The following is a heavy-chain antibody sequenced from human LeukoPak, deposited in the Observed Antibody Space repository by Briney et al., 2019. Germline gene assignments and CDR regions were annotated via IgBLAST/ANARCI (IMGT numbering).Heavy chain of an antibody. D-gene: IGHD3-22*01. V-gene: IGHV3-43D*03. CDR2: INWDGGST. J-gene: IGHJ4*02. Sequence: GGSLRLSCAASGFTFGDYAMHWVRQAPGKGLEWVSLINWDGGSTYYADSVKGRFTISRDNSKNSLYLQMNSLRAEDTALYYCAKWSYYDSSGYYANYFDYWGQGTLVTVSS. CDR1: GFTFGDYA. CDR3: AKWSYYDSSGYYANYFDY.